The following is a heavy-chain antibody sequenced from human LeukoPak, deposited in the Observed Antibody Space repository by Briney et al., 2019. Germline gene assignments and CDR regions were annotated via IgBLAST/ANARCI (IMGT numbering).Heavy chain of an antibody. D-gene: IGHD6-13*01. V-gene: IGHV4-59*08. CDR2: ISNSGST. Sequence: PSETLSLTCTVSGGSISSYYWSWIRQSPGKGLEWIGYISNSGSTNYNPSLKTRVTISIDTSKNQFSLKLSSVTAADTAVYYCATGIAAAYGEYFQYWGQGTLVTVSS. J-gene: IGHJ1*01. CDR1: GGSISSYY. CDR3: ATGIAAAYGEYFQY.